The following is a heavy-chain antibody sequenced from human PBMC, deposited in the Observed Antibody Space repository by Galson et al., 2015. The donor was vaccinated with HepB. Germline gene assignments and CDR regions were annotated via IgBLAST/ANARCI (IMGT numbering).Heavy chain of an antibody. Sequence: SVKVSCKVSGYTLTELSMHWVRQAPGKGLEWIGGFDPEDGETIYAQKFQGRVTMTEDTSTDTAYMELSSLRSEDTAVYYCATPRALELFHWGAFDIWGQGTMVTVSS. V-gene: IGHV1-24*01. CDR3: ATPRALELFHWGAFDI. CDR2: FDPEDGET. CDR1: GYTLTELS. D-gene: IGHD1-7*01. J-gene: IGHJ3*02.